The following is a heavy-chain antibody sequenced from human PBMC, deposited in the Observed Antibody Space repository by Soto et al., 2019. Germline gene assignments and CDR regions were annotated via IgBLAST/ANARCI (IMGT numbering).Heavy chain of an antibody. D-gene: IGHD5-12*01. Sequence: EAQLVESGGGLVKPGGSLRLSCAASGFTFSNAWMTWVRQAPGKGLEWVGRVNSKTDGGTIDYAAPVKYRFTISRDDSKNTLYLQMNSLKTEDTAVYYSIGASSGSSRRFDYWGQGTLVTVSS. CDR3: IGASSGSSRRFDY. V-gene: IGHV3-15*01. CDR1: GFTFSNAW. J-gene: IGHJ4*02. CDR2: VNSKTDGGTI.